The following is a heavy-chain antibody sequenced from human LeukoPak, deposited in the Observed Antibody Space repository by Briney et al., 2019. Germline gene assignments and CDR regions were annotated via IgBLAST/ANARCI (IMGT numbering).Heavy chain of an antibody. CDR3: ARATPGSWFDP. Sequence: SETLSLTCTVSGGSISGGGYYWSWIRQHPGKGLEWIGYIYYTASPYYNPSLKSRVTISVDTSKNQFSLKLSSVTAADTAVYYCARATPGSWFDPWGQGTLVTVSS. CDR1: GGSISGGGYY. D-gene: IGHD2-2*01. CDR2: IYYTASP. J-gene: IGHJ5*02. V-gene: IGHV4-31*03.